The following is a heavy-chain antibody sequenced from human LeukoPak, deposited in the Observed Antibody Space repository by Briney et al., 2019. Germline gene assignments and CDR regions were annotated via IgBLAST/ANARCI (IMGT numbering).Heavy chain of an antibody. D-gene: IGHD6-13*01. Sequence: GGSLRLFYAASGITFSDHYMSWLRQPPGKGLDWVAHNSSGGSTIEYADSGKGRCAINRDNAKNSMYLQMISLSVDDTAVYYSARYVRYTSSWYVYYYFDYWGQGTLVTVSS. CDR3: ARYVRYTSSWYVYYYFDY. V-gene: IGHV3-11*01. J-gene: IGHJ4*02. CDR2: NSSGGSTI. CDR1: GITFSDHY.